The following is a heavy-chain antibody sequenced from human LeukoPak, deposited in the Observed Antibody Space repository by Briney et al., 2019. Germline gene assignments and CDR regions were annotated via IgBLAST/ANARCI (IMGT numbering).Heavy chain of an antibody. CDR2: INPNNGDT. CDR1: GYTFTGYY. CDR3: ARIKWSAAND. D-gene: IGHD6-13*01. V-gene: IGHV1-2*02. Sequence: ASMKVSCKAAGYTFTGYYIHWVRQAPGQGVEWMGWINPNNGDTNFDTKFQGRLTLSRDTSISTAYMELGRLRSDDTAVYYCARIKWSAANDWGQGTLVSVSS. J-gene: IGHJ4*02.